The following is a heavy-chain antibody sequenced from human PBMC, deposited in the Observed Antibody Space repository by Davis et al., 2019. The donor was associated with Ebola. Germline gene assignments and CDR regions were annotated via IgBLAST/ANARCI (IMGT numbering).Heavy chain of an antibody. Sequence: GESLKISCAASGFTFSSYWMHWVRQAPGKGLVWVSRINSDGSSTSYADSVKGRFTISRDNAKNTLYLQMNSLRAEDTALYYCAKDISDSAFSYYYGMDVWGKGTTVTVSS. J-gene: IGHJ6*04. CDR3: AKDISDSAFSYYYGMDV. CDR1: GFTFSSYW. V-gene: IGHV3-74*01. CDR2: INSDGSST. D-gene: IGHD3-3*02.